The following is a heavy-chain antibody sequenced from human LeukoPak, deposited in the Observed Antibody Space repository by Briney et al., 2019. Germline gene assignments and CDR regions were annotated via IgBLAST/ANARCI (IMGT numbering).Heavy chain of an antibody. D-gene: IGHD2-21*01. CDR3: CGGEFSYDY. V-gene: IGHV1-2*06. CDR1: GYTFTGYY. J-gene: IGHJ4*02. CDR2: INPNSGGT. Sequence: GASVKVSCKASGYTFTGYYMHWVRQAPGQGLEWMGRINPNSGGTNYAQKFQGKVTMTRDTSISTAYMELSRLRPDDTAVYYCCGGEFSYDYWGQGTLVTVSS.